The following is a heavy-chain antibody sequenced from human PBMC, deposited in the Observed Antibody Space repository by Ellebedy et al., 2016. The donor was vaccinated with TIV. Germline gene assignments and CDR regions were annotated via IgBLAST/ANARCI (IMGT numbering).Heavy chain of an antibody. V-gene: IGHV3-74*01. CDR3: ARGGVLYGLDV. D-gene: IGHD3-10*01. Sequence: LSLTCVASGFTFTTSWVHWVRQAPGKGLAWVSQINPNGVGIGYADSVKGRFTISRDNAKNTLYLQMESLRVEDTAVYYCARGGVLYGLDVWGQGTTVTVSS. CDR1: GFTFTTSW. J-gene: IGHJ6*02. CDR2: INPNGVGI.